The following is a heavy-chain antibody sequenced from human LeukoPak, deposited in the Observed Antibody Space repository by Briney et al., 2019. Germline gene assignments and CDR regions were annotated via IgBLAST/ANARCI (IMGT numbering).Heavy chain of an antibody. J-gene: IGHJ4*02. CDR1: GFTFSDYG. CDR3: VKDRVDGSGSQFHS. CDR2: IRHDGNKK. D-gene: IGHD3-10*01. Sequence: GGSLRLSCGASGFTFSDYGMLWVRQAPGKGLDWVAFIRHDGNKKLYADSVKGRFTISRDNAMDTLYLQMNSLRADDTAVYYCVKDRVDGSGSQFHSWGQGSLVIVSS. V-gene: IGHV3-30*02.